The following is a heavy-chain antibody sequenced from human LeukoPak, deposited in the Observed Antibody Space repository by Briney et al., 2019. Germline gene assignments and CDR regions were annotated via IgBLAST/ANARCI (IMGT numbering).Heavy chain of an antibody. CDR1: GFTFSDYN. V-gene: IGHV3-11*01. CDR3: ATTYSGSYLYYYYYYMDV. J-gene: IGHJ6*03. D-gene: IGHD1-26*01. CDR2: ISRSGSTK. Sequence: PGGSLRLSCAASGFTFSDYNMRWIRQAPGKGLEWVSSISRSGSTKYYADSVKGRFTISRDNAKNSLFLQMNSLRAEDTAVYYCATTYSGSYLYYYYYYMDVWGKGTTVTVSS.